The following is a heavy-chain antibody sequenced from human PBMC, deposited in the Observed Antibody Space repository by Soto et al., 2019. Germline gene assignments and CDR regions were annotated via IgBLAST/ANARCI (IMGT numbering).Heavy chain of an antibody. CDR3: ARDPVNYDILIGPDY. V-gene: IGHV4-31*03. Sequence: SETLSLTCTVSGGSITSGGYCWTWIRQPPGKGLEWIGYIYYSGSTYYNPSLKSRVTISVDTSKNQFSLKLSSVTAADTAVYYCARDPVNYDILIGPDYWGQGTLVTVSS. D-gene: IGHD3-9*01. CDR1: GGSITSGGYC. CDR2: IYYSGST. J-gene: IGHJ4*02.